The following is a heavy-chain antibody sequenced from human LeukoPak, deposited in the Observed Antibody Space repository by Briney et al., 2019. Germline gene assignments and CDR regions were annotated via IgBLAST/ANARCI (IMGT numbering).Heavy chain of an antibody. CDR1: GFTLSSYA. J-gene: IGHJ4*02. CDR3: ARDLVTAILDY. V-gene: IGHV3-30*04. CDR2: ISYDGSNK. Sequence: GGSLRLSCAASGFTLSSYAMHRVRQAPGKGLEWVAVISYDGSNKYYADSVKGRFTISRDNSKNTLYLQMNSLRAEDTAVYYCARDLVTAILDYWGQETLVTVSS. D-gene: IGHD2-21*02.